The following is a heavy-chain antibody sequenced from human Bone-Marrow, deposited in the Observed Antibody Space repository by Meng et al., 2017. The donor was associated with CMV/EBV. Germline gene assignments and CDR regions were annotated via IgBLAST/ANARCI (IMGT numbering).Heavy chain of an antibody. Sequence: GESLKISCAASGFTFSVFNMNWIRQAPGKGLEWVSSISPTSTYIHYADSVKGRFTISRDNAQNSLYLQMNSLRAGDTAVYYCARDSVSGYYDSPEVDAFDIWGQGTMVTVSS. CDR1: GFTFSVFN. D-gene: IGHD3-22*01. V-gene: IGHV3-21*01. CDR2: ISPTSTYI. CDR3: ARDSVSGYYDSPEVDAFDI. J-gene: IGHJ3*02.